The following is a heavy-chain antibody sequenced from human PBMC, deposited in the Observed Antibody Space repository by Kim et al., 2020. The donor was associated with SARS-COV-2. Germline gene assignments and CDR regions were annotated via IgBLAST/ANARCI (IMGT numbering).Heavy chain of an antibody. CDR1: GFTFSSYA. D-gene: IGHD2-15*01. CDR3: ARDGGGYCSGGSCYDTPLFPFDP. V-gene: IGHV3-30*04. CDR2: ISYDGSNK. Sequence: GGSLRLSCAASGFTFSSYAMHWVRQAPGKGLEWVAVISYDGSNKYYADSVKGRFTISRDNSKNTLYLQMNSLRAEDTAVYYCARDGGGYCSGGSCYDTPLFPFDPWGQGTLVTVSS. J-gene: IGHJ5*02.